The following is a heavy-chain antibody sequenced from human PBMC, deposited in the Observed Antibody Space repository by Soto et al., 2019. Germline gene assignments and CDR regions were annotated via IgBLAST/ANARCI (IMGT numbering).Heavy chain of an antibody. Sequence: SETLSLTCTVSGGSVSSCSHYWSWIRQPPGKGLEWIGYIYYSGSTNYNPSLKSRVTISADTSKNQFSLKLSSVTAADTAVYYCARDRWFXPWGQGTLVTVSS. CDR1: GGSVSSCSHY. CDR2: IYYSGST. CDR3: ARDRWFXP. V-gene: IGHV4-61*01. J-gene: IGHJ5*02.